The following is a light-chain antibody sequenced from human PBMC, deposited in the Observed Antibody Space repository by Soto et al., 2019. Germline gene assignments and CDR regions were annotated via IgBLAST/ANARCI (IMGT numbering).Light chain of an antibody. Sequence: EIVMAQSPATLSVSPGERATLSYSASQSVSGNLAWYQQKPGQAPRLLIYGASTRATGIPARFSGSGSGTEFTLTISSLQSEDFAVYYCQQSNNWPPAFGQGTKVEIK. CDR1: QSVSGN. CDR2: GAS. V-gene: IGKV3-15*01. J-gene: IGKJ1*01. CDR3: QQSNNWPPA.